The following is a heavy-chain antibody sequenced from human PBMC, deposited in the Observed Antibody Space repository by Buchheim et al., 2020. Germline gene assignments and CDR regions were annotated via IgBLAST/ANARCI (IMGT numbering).Heavy chain of an antibody. D-gene: IGHD2-2*01. CDR3: ARDGVFGCSSTSCYFSYYMDV. Sequence: QVQLVQSGAEVKKPGASVKVSCKASGYTFTSYAMHWVRQAPGQRLEWMGWINAGNGNTKYSQKFQGRVTITRDTSASTAYMELSSLRSEDTAVYYCARDGVFGCSSTSCYFSYYMDVWGKGTT. V-gene: IGHV1-3*01. CDR1: GYTFTSYA. CDR2: INAGNGNT. J-gene: IGHJ6*03.